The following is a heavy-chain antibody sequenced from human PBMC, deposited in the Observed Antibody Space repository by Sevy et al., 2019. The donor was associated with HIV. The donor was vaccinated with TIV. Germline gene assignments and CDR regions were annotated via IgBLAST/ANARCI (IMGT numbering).Heavy chain of an antibody. Sequence: GGSLRLSCAVSGFSFDSYGMTWVRQAPGKGLEWVSGISGSGTRTYYADSVKGRFSISRDNSKNRLYLQRNSLRSKDTAIYYCAKGGGGHYDPDEIGYYFYYYNMDVWGKGTTVTVSS. CDR3: AKGGGGHYDPDEIGYYFYYYNMDV. J-gene: IGHJ6*03. CDR1: GFSFDSYG. CDR2: ISGSGTRT. V-gene: IGHV3-23*01. D-gene: IGHD3-22*01.